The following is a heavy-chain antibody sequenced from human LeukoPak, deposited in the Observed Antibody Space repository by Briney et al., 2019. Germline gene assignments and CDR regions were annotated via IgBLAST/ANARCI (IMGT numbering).Heavy chain of an antibody. CDR1: GGSFSGYY. CDR3: ARRAAVAGPNWFDP. D-gene: IGHD6-19*01. CDR2: INHSGST. V-gene: IGHV4-34*01. J-gene: IGHJ5*02. Sequence: SETLSLTCAVYGGSFSGYYWSWIRQPPGKGLEWIGEINHSGSTNYNPSLKSRFTISVDTSKNQFSLKLSSVTAADTAVYYCARRAAVAGPNWFDPWGQGTLVTVSS.